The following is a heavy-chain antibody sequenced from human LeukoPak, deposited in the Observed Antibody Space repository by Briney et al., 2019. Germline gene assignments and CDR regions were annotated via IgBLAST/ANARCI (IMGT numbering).Heavy chain of an antibody. V-gene: IGHV3-33*01. CDR3: ATNSGSPGGY. J-gene: IGHJ4*02. D-gene: IGHD1-26*01. CDR2: IWYDGSNK. Sequence: GGSLRLSCAASGFTFSNYGVHWVRQAPGKGLEWVAVIWYDGSNKYYADSVKGRFTISRDNSKNTLYLQMNSLRVEDTAMYYCATNSGSPGGYWGQGTLVTVSS. CDR1: GFTFSNYG.